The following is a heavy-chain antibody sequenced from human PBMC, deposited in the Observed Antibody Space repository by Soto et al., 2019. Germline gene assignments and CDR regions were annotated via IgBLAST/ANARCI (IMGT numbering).Heavy chain of an antibody. CDR3: ATVGGEQLGHYYYYGMDV. Sequence: EVQLLESGGGLAQPGGSLTLSCAASGFTFSSYAMSWVRQAPGKGLEWVSAISGSGGSTHYADSVKGRFTVSRDNSKNTRYLQMNSLRAEDTAVYYCATVGGEQLGHYYYYGMDVWGQGTTVTVSS. CDR2: ISGSGGST. J-gene: IGHJ6*02. CDR1: GFTFSSYA. V-gene: IGHV3-23*01. D-gene: IGHD6-6*01.